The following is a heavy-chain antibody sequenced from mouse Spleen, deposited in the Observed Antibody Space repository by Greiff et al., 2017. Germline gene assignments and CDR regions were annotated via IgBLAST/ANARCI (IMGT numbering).Heavy chain of an antibody. D-gene: IGHD1-1*01. CDR3: ALYYYGSRFAY. V-gene: IGHV1-22*01. CDR2: INPNNGGT. J-gene: IGHJ3*01. Sequence: VQLQQSGPELVKPGASVKMSCKASGYTFTDYNMHWVKQSHGKSLEWIGYINPNNGGTSYNQKFKGKATLTVNKSSSTAYMELRSLTSEDSAVYYCALYYYGSRFAYWGQGTLVTVSA. CDR1: GYTFTDYN.